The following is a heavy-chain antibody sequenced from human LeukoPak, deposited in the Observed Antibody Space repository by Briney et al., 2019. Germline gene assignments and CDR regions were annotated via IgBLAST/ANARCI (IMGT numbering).Heavy chain of an antibody. D-gene: IGHD1-26*01. CDR2: INPNRGGT. CDR1: GYTFTGYY. J-gene: IGHJ3*02. CDR3: ARREWELDAFDI. V-gene: IGHV1-2*02. Sequence: ASVKVSCKASGYTFTGYYMHWVRQAPGQGLEWMGWINPNRGGTNYAQKFQGRVTMTRDTSISTAYMELSRLRSDDTAVYYCARREWELDAFDIWGQGTMVTVSS.